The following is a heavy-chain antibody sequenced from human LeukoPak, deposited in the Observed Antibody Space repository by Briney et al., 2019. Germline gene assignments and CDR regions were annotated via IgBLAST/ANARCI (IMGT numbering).Heavy chain of an antibody. V-gene: IGHV3-66*01. CDR3: ARARYYDTTGYYEDLYYFDY. CDR1: GLTVSSNY. CDR2: IYRGGRT. Sequence: PGESLRLSCAASGLTVSSNYMSWVRQAPGKGLEWVSVIYRGGRTDYADSVKGGFTISGDNSKNTLYLQMNSLRAEDTAVYYCARARYYDTTGYYEDLYYFDYWGQGTLVTVSS. D-gene: IGHD3-22*01. J-gene: IGHJ4*02.